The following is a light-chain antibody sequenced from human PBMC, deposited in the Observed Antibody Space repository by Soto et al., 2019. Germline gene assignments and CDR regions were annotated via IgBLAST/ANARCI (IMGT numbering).Light chain of an antibody. CDR2: DVS. CDR3: CSYAGSYTWV. J-gene: IGLJ3*02. V-gene: IGLV2-11*01. CDR1: SSGVGGYNY. Sequence: QSALTQPRSVSGSPGQSVTISCTGTSSGVGGYNYVSWYQQHPGKAPKLMIYDVSKRPSGVPDRFSGSKSGSTASLTISGLQAEDEADYYCCSYAGSYTWVFGGGTKLTVL.